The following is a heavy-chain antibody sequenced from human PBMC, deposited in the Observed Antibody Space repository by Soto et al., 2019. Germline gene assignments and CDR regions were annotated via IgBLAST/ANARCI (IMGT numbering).Heavy chain of an antibody. Sequence: QVQLQESSRGLVKPSETLSLTCTVSGGSISSYYWSWIRQPPGKGLEWIGYIYYSGSTNYNPSLKSRVPISVDTSKNQFSLKLSSVTAADTAVYYCAREGYSSNWSIYGMDVWGQGTTVTVSS. V-gene: IGHV4-59*01. D-gene: IGHD6-13*01. CDR3: AREGYSSNWSIYGMDV. CDR1: GGSISSYY. J-gene: IGHJ6*02. CDR2: IYYSGST.